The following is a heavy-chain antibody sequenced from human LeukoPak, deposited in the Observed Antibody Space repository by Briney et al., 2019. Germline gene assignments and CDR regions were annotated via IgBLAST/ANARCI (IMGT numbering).Heavy chain of an antibody. CDR3: ARQWLVSPLFDY. CDR2: INHSGST. V-gene: IGHV4-34*01. D-gene: IGHD6-19*01. Sequence: PSETLSLTCAVYGGSFSGYYWSWIRQPPGKGLEWIGEINHSGSTNYNPSLRSRVTVSVHTSKNQLSLKLSSVTAADTAVYYCARQWLVSPLFDYWGQGTLVIVSS. J-gene: IGHJ4*02. CDR1: GGSFSGYY.